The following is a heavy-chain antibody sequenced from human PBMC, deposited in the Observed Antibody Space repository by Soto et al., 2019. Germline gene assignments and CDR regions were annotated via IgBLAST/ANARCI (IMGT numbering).Heavy chain of an antibody. J-gene: IGHJ5*02. D-gene: IGHD4-4*01. CDR1: GFTFSSYG. Sequence: GGSLRLSCAASGFTFSSYGMHWVRQAPGKGLEWVAVISYDGSNKYYADSVKGRFTISRDNSKNTLYLQMNSLRAEDTAVYYCAKEPTSLSHYVPNLFDPWGQGTLVTVSS. CDR3: AKEPTSLSHYVPNLFDP. V-gene: IGHV3-30*18. CDR2: ISYDGSNK.